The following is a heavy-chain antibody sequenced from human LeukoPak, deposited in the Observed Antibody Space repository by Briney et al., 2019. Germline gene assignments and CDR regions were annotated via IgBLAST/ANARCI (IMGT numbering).Heavy chain of an antibody. CDR1: GFTFSSYS. V-gene: IGHV3-21*01. CDR2: ISSSSSYI. CDR3: ARRDYYYYYMDA. Sequence: GGSLRLSCAASGFTFSSYSMNWVRQAPGKGLEWVSSISSSSSYIYYADSVKGRFTISRDNAKNSLYLQMDSLRAEDTAVYYCARRDYYYYYMDAWGKGTTVTVSS. J-gene: IGHJ6*03.